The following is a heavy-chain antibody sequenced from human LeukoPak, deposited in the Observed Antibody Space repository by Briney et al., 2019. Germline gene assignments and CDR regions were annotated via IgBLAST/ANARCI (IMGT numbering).Heavy chain of an antibody. CDR3: ARGPRRLNWFDP. D-gene: IGHD6-25*01. Sequence: GASVKVSCKASGYTFTSYAMHWVRQAPGQRLEWMGWINGGNGNTKYSQKLQGRVTITRDTSASTAYMELRSLRSEDTAVFYCARGPRRLNWFDPWGQGTLVTVSS. CDR2: INGGNGNT. CDR1: GYTFTSYA. V-gene: IGHV1-3*01. J-gene: IGHJ5*02.